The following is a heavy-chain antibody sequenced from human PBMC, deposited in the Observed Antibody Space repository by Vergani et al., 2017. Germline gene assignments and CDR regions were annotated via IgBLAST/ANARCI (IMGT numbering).Heavy chain of an antibody. J-gene: IGHJ5*02. Sequence: EVQLVESGGGLVQPGGSLRLSCAASGFTFSSYWMSWVRQAPGKGLEWVANIKQDGSEKYYVDSVKGRFTISRDNAKNSLYLQMNSLRAEDTAVYYCARRVKSLWFGEVSFWFDPWGQGTLVTVSS. CDR2: IKQDGSEK. CDR1: GFTFSSYW. V-gene: IGHV3-7*01. CDR3: ARRVKSLWFGEVSFWFDP. D-gene: IGHD3-10*01.